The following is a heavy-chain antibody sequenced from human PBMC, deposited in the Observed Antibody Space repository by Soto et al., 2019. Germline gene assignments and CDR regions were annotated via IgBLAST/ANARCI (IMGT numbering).Heavy chain of an antibody. D-gene: IGHD4-4*01. Sequence: QVQLVQSEGGVVQPGRSLRLSCAASGFTFNNYAIHWVRQAPGKGLEWVAVISFDGTNQFYADSVKGRFTISRDDSKDTRYLQTDSLRTDDTAVYYCARDSNYALPDYGGQGPLVTVSS. CDR1: GFTFNNYA. J-gene: IGHJ4*02. V-gene: IGHV3-30-3*01. CDR3: ARDSNYALPDY. CDR2: ISFDGTNQ.